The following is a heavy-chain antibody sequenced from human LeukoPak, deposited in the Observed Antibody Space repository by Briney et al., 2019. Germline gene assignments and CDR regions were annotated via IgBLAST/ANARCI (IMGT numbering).Heavy chain of an antibody. J-gene: IGHJ6*02. CDR2: INPNSGVT. CDR3: ARVAVAGTGYGLDV. D-gene: IGHD6-19*01. CDR1: GYTFTGYY. Sequence: ASVKVSCKASGYTFTGYYIHWVRQAPGQGLEWMGWINPNSGVTNYAQKFQGRVTMTRDTSISAAYMELSRLRSDDTAVYYCARVAVAGTGYGLDVWGQGTTVTVSS. V-gene: IGHV1-2*02.